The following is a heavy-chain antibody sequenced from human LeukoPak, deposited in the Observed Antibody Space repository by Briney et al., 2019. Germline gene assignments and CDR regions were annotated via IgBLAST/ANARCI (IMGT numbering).Heavy chain of an antibody. J-gene: IGHJ4*02. D-gene: IGHD3-10*01. CDR2: ISGSGVST. Sequence: PGGSLRLSCAASGFTFSGYAMSWVRQAPGKGLEWVSTISGSGVSTYYADSVKGRFTSSRDNSKNTLYLQMNNLRAEDMAVYYCAKESRYYYGSGSFSSQFDYWGQGNLVTVSS. CDR1: GFTFSGYA. CDR3: AKESRYYYGSGSFSSQFDY. V-gene: IGHV3-23*01.